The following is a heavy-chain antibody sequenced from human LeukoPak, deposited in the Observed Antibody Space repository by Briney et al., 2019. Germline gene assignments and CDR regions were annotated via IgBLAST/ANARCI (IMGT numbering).Heavy chain of an antibody. CDR2: IDPDSGGT. V-gene: IGHV1-2*02. CDR1: GYTFTGYY. J-gene: IGHJ4*02. CDR3: ARVPGPYTTSRFDF. D-gene: IGHD2-2*02. Sequence: GASVKVSCKTSGYTFTGYYLHWVRQAPGQRPEWMGRIDPDSGGTHYGQKFQGRVTVTRDTSITTVYMELSGLTSDDTAVYYCARVPGPYTTSRFDFRGQGTLVTVSS.